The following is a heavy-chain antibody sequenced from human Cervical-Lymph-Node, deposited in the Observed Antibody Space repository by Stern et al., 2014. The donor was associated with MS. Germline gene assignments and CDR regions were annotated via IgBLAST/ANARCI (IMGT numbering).Heavy chain of an antibody. D-gene: IGHD3-22*01. J-gene: IGHJ4*02. CDR2: ISSSSSYI. V-gene: IGHV3-21*01. Sequence: EVQLVESGGGLVKPGGSLRLSCAASGFTFSSYSMNWVRQAPGKGLEWVSSISSSSSYIYYADSVKGRFTISRDNAKNSLYLQMNSLRAEDTAVYYCASHEDYYDSSGYYYFDYWGQGTLVTVSS. CDR3: ASHEDYYDSSGYYYFDY. CDR1: GFTFSSYS.